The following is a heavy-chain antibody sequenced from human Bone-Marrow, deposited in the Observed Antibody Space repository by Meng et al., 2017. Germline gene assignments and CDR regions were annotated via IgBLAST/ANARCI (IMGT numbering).Heavy chain of an antibody. CDR3: ARDMMD. J-gene: IGHJ4*02. D-gene: IGHD3-16*01. Sequence: QVQLGGSGGGVVQPGRSLTLSCAASGFTFSGYGMHWVRQAPGKGLEWVSRINPDGSSSNNADSVKGRFTVSRDNSKNTLYLQMNSLRAEDTAMYYCARDMMDLGQGTLVTVSS. CDR1: GFTFSGYG. CDR2: INPDGSSS. V-gene: IGHV3-33*01.